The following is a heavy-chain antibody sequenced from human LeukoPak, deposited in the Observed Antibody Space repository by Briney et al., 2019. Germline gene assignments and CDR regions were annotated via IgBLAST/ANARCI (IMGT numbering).Heavy chain of an antibody. Sequence: GGSLRLSCAASGFTFSSYSMNWVRQAPGKGLEWVSSISSISSYIYSADSVKGRFTISRDNAKNSLYLQMNSLRAEDTAVYYCARVFKYCSGGSCYFGYYYYYMDVWGKGTTVTVSS. V-gene: IGHV3-21*01. CDR3: ARVFKYCSGGSCYFGYYYYYMDV. CDR2: ISSISSYI. D-gene: IGHD2-15*01. J-gene: IGHJ6*03. CDR1: GFTFSSYS.